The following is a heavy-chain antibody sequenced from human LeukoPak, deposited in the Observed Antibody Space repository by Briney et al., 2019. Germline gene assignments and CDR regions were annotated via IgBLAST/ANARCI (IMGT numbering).Heavy chain of an antibody. Sequence: SETLSLTCTVSGGSVSSADYYWSWIRHPPGKALEWIGYIYHTGSNNYKYSLKSRATISLDPSENRFSPRLTSMTAADTAIYYCARGRSNYYGMDVWGQGTTVTVSS. CDR3: ARGRSNYYGMDV. CDR1: GGSVSSADYY. J-gene: IGHJ6*02. V-gene: IGHV4-61*08. D-gene: IGHD1-26*01. CDR2: IYHTGSN.